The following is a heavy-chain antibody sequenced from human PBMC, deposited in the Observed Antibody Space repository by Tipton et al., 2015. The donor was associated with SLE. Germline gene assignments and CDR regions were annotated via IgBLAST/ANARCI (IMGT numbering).Heavy chain of an antibody. D-gene: IGHD3-22*01. J-gene: IGHJ4*02. CDR3: ARDGPDTSGYYLDY. CDR2: ISHTGST. CDR1: GGSISAYY. Sequence: TLSLTCAVYGGSISAYYWSWIRQPPGKGLEWIGEISHTGSTNFNPSLKSRVAISVDTSKRQFSLKLSSVTAADTAVYYCARDGPDTSGYYLDYWGQGILVTVSS. V-gene: IGHV4-34*01.